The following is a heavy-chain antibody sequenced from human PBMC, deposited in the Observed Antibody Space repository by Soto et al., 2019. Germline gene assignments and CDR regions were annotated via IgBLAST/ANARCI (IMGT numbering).Heavy chain of an antibody. CDR3: ARAGNYDILTGYYTAYFDY. J-gene: IGHJ4*02. CDR2: IIPIFGTA. Sequence: QVQLVQSGAEVKKPGSSVKVSCKASGGTFSSYAISWVRQAPGQGLEWMGGIIPIFGTANYAQKFQGRVTITADESTSXAXXELSSLRSEDTAVYYCARAGNYDILTGYYTAYFDYWGQGTLVTVSS. CDR1: GGTFSSYA. V-gene: IGHV1-69*12. D-gene: IGHD3-9*01.